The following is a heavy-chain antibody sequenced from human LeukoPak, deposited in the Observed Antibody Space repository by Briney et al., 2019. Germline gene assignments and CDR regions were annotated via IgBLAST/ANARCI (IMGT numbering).Heavy chain of an antibody. J-gene: IGHJ4*02. CDR2: ISGDGGST. CDR3: ARESESSGWYDY. D-gene: IGHD6-19*01. CDR1: GLTFSSYR. V-gene: IGHV3-43*02. Sequence: PGGSLRLSCAASGLTFSSYRMNWVRQAPGKGLEWVSLISGDGGSTIYADSVKGRFTISRDNSKNSLYLQMNSLRSDDTALYYCARESESSGWYDYWGQGTLVTVSS.